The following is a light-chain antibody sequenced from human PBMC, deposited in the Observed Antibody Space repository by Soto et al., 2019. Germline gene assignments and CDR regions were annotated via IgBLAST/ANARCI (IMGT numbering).Light chain of an antibody. CDR2: SAS. Sequence: IQMTQSPSSLSASIGDRVTITCRASQGIGVRLAWFQQKPGKAPQYLIQSASILQSGVPSRFSGSGSGTEFILTISRLQPDDSATYYCQQYASYWTFGQGTKVEIE. CDR3: QQYASYWT. V-gene: IGKV1D-16*01. CDR1: QGIGVR. J-gene: IGKJ1*01.